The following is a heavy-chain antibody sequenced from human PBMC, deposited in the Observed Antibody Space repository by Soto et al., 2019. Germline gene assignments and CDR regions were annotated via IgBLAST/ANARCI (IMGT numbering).Heavy chain of an antibody. CDR3: ARARFDSWSHIYYGLDV. Sequence: QVQLQQWGGGLLKPSETLSLTCAVYGGSFSGYSWTWLRQPPGKGLEWIGEINHSGTTDYNPALKSRVTMSVDTSKNPFSLRVTSVTAADTAVYYCARARFDSWSHIYYGLDVWGQGTTVTVSS. CDR1: GGSFSGYS. D-gene: IGHD3-3*01. J-gene: IGHJ6*02. V-gene: IGHV4-34*01. CDR2: INHSGTT.